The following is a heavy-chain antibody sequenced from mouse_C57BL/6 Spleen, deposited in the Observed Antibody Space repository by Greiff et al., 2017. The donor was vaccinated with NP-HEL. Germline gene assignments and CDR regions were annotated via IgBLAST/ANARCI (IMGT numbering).Heavy chain of an antibody. CDR2: IDPENGDT. J-gene: IGHJ2*01. CDR1: GFNIKDDY. CDR3: TSYDGEGRYFDY. Sequence: EVKLVESGAELVRPGASVKLSCTASGFNIKDDYMHWVKQRPEQGLEWIGWIDPENGDTEYASKFQGKATITADTSSNTAYLQLSSLTSEDTAVYYCTSYDGEGRYFDYWGQGTTLTVSS. D-gene: IGHD2-12*01. V-gene: IGHV14-4*01.